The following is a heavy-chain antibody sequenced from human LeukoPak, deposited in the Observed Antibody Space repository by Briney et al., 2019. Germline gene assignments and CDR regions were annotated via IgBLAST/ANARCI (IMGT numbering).Heavy chain of an antibody. CDR2: IWYDGSNK. V-gene: IGHV3-33*01. Sequence: GGSLRLSCAASGFTFSSYGMHWVRQAPGKGLEWVAVIWYDGSNKYYADSVKGRFTISRDDSKNTLYLQMDTLRADDTAMYYCARDTAAAFDCWGQGTLVTVSS. D-gene: IGHD6-13*01. CDR1: GFTFSSYG. CDR3: ARDTAAAFDC. J-gene: IGHJ4*02.